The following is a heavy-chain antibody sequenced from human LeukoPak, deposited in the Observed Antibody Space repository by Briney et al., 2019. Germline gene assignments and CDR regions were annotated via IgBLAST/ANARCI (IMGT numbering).Heavy chain of an antibody. CDR1: GYTFTSYG. D-gene: IGHD3-9*01. CDR2: ISAYNGNT. V-gene: IGHV1-18*01. Sequence: ASVKVSYKASGYTFTSYGISWVRQASGQGLEWMGWISAYNGNTNYAQKLQGRVTMTTDTSTSTAYMELRSLRSDDTAVYYCARGGAQFDDILTENWFDPWGQGTLVTVSS. CDR3: ARGGAQFDDILTENWFDP. J-gene: IGHJ5*02.